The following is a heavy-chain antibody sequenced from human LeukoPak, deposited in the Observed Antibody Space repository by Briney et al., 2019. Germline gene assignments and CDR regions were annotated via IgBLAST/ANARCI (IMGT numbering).Heavy chain of an antibody. D-gene: IGHD3-3*01. J-gene: IGHJ4*02. Sequence: GGSLRLACAASGFTFRSYAMSWVRQAPGKGLEWVSYISSSGSTIYYADSVKGRFTISRDNAKNSLYLQMNSLRAEDTAVYYCARVSGEYYDFWSGYYDSFDYWGQGTLVTVSS. CDR3: ARVSGEYYDFWSGYYDSFDY. CDR1: GFTFRSYA. CDR2: ISSSGSTI. V-gene: IGHV3-48*03.